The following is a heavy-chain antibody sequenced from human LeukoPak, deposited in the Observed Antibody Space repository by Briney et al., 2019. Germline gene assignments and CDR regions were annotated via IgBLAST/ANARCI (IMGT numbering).Heavy chain of an antibody. CDR2: MNPSSGNT. V-gene: IGHV1-8*01. CDR3: ARGLDVERSSAWSWGPKKFYYNVMDV. Sequence: ASLRVSCKVSGYTFTSSIINWVRQAPGQGLEWMGWMNPSSGNTAYAQRFQGRVTMTRDTSTNTAFLQLTSLRSEDTAVYYCARGLDVERSSAWSWGPKKFYYNVMDVWGQGTTVTVSS. CDR1: GYTFTSSI. J-gene: IGHJ6*02. D-gene: IGHD3-9*01.